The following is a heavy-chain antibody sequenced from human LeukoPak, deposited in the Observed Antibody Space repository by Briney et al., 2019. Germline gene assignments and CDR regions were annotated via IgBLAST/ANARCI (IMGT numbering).Heavy chain of an antibody. CDR3: AHDLGYDTSGYRRAFDY. Sequence: SGPTLVDPTQTLTLTCTFSGFSLSTSGVGVGWIRQPPGKALEWLALIYWDDDKHYSPSLKSRLTITKDTSKNQVVLTMTNMDPVDTATHYCAHDLGYDTSGYRRAFDYWGQGTLVTVSS. D-gene: IGHD3-22*01. CDR1: GFSLSTSGVG. J-gene: IGHJ4*02. CDR2: IYWDDDK. V-gene: IGHV2-5*02.